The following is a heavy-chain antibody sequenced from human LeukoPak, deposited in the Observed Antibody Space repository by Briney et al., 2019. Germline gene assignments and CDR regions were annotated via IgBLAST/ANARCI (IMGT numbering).Heavy chain of an antibody. V-gene: IGHV1-2*02. J-gene: IGHJ6*03. CDR3: ATTANTVTTFRVYYYYMDV. CDR1: GYTFTGYF. Sequence: ASVKVSCKASGYTFTGYFIHWVRQAPGQGLEWMGWINPNSGGTNYAQKFQGRVTMTRDTSISTAYMELSRLRSDDTAVYYCATTANTVTTFRVYYYYMDVWGKGTTVTVSS. D-gene: IGHD4-17*01. CDR2: INPNSGGT.